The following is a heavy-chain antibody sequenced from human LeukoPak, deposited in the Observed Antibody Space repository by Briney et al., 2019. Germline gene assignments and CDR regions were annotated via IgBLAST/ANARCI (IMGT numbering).Heavy chain of an antibody. V-gene: IGHV4-34*01. Sequence: RPSETLSLTCAVYGGSFSGYYWSWIRQPPGKGLEWIGEINHSGSTNYNPSLKSRVTISVDTSKNQFSLKLSSVTAADTAVYYCARESGSSGWYDYWGQGTLVTVSS. J-gene: IGHJ4*02. CDR1: GGSFSGYY. CDR3: ARESGSSGWYDY. D-gene: IGHD6-19*01. CDR2: INHSGST.